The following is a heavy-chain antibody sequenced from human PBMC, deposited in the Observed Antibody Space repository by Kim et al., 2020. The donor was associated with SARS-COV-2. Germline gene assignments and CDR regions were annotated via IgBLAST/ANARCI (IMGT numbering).Heavy chain of an antibody. V-gene: IGHV3-30*04. CDR2: ISYDGSNK. CDR3: ARDAPPRGNWNYVVLVRYYYYGMDV. D-gene: IGHD1-7*01. J-gene: IGHJ6*02. CDR1: GFTFSSYA. Sequence: GGSLRLSCAASGFTFSSYAMHWVRQAPGKGLEWVAVISYDGSNKYYADSVKGRFTISRDNSKNTLYLQMNSLRAEDTAVYYCARDAPPRGNWNYVVLVRYYYYGMDVWGQGTTVTISS.